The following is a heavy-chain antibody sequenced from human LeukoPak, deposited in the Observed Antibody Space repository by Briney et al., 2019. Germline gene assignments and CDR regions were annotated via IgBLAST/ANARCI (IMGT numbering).Heavy chain of an antibody. Sequence: PSETLSLTCAVYGGSFSGYYWSWIRQPPGKGLEWIGEINHSGSTNYNPSLKSRVTISVDTSKNQFSLKLSSVTAADTAVYYCARMVLGSGYPFDIWGQGTMVTVSS. CDR3: ARMVLGSGYPFDI. D-gene: IGHD3-22*01. J-gene: IGHJ3*02. CDR1: GGSFSGYY. CDR2: INHSGST. V-gene: IGHV4-34*01.